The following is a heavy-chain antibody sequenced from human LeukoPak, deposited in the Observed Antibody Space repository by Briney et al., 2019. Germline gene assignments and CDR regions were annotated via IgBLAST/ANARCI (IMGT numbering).Heavy chain of an antibody. CDR1: GGSISSSSYY. V-gene: IGHV4-39*01. CDR2: IYYSGST. J-gene: IGHJ4*02. CDR3: AHIAAAGEFDY. D-gene: IGHD6-13*01. Sequence: SETLSLTCTVSGGSISSSSYYWGWIRQPPGKGLEWIGSIYYSGSTYYNPFLKSRVTISVDTSKNQFSLKLSSVTAADTAVYYCAHIAAAGEFDYWGQGTLVTVSS.